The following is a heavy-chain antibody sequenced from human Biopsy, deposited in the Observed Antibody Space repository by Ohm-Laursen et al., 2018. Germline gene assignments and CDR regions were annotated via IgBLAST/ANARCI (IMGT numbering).Heavy chain of an antibody. CDR3: VREPKTGTAEAWYFDL. Sequence: SQTLSLTCIVSGGSISNNNYYWGWIRQPPGKGLEWIGYISHTGSTHSNPSLKSRITISIDTSENHFSLKLRSVTATDTAVYYCVREPKTGTAEAWYFDLWGRGTLVTVSS. D-gene: IGHD3-9*01. J-gene: IGHJ2*01. V-gene: IGHV4-31*03. CDR1: GGSISNNNYY. CDR2: ISHTGST.